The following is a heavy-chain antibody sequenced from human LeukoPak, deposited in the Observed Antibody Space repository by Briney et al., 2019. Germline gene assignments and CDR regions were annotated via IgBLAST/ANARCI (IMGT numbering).Heavy chain of an antibody. J-gene: IGHJ1*01. CDR2: INSDGSST. Sequence: SGGSLRLSCAASGFTFSTYWMHWVRQAPGKGLVWVSRINSDGSSTSYADSVKGRFTISGDNAKNTLYLQMNSLRAEDTAVYYCASHITMIVVVTGAEYFQHWGQGTLVTVSS. CDR3: ASHITMIVVVTGAEYFQH. CDR1: GFTFSTYW. V-gene: IGHV3-74*01. D-gene: IGHD3-22*01.